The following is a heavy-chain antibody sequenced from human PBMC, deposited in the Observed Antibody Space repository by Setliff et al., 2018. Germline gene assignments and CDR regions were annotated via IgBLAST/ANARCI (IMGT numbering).Heavy chain of an antibody. D-gene: IGHD2-15*01. Sequence: GGSLRLSCSASGFTFSKYWMYWVRRVPGKGLVWVSRINGDGTITNYADSVKGRFTISRDNANNSLYLQMTSLRAEDTAVYYCVRDPGGGFPGYYGMDVWGQGTTVTVSS. V-gene: IGHV3-74*01. CDR2: INGDGTIT. CDR1: GFTFSKYW. CDR3: VRDPGGGFPGYYGMDV. J-gene: IGHJ6*02.